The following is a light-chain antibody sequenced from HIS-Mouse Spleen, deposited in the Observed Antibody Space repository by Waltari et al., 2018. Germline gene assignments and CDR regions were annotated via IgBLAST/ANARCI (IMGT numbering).Light chain of an antibody. Sequence: QSALTQPASVSGSPGQSITIPCTGTRSEVGSYNLVSWYQQHPGKAPKLMIYEGSKRPSGVSNRFSGSKSGNTASLTISGLQAEDEADYYCCSYAGSSVFGGGTKLTVL. CDR1: RSEVGSYNL. V-gene: IGLV2-23*01. CDR2: EGS. J-gene: IGLJ2*01. CDR3: CSYAGSSV.